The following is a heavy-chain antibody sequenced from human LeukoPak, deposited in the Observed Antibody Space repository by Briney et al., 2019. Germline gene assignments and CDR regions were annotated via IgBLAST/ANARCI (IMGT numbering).Heavy chain of an antibody. CDR1: GGTFSSYA. CDR2: IIPIFGTA. Sequence: GASVKVSCKASGGTFSSYAISWVRQAPGQGLEWMGRIIPIFGTANYAQKSQGRVTITTDESTSTAYMELSSLRSEDTAVYYCARGEYSSGYYEVDYWGQGTLVTVSS. D-gene: IGHD3-22*01. CDR3: ARGEYSSGYYEVDY. J-gene: IGHJ4*02. V-gene: IGHV1-69*05.